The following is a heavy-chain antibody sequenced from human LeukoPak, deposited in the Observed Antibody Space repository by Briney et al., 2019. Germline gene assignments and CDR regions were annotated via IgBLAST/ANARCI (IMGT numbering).Heavy chain of an antibody. Sequence: SETLSLTCTVSGGSISSYYWSWIRQPPGKGLEWIGYIYYRGSINYNPSLKSRVTISVDTSKNQFSLKLSSVTAADTAVYYCARDNWNYGSSMDVWGQGTTVTVSS. J-gene: IGHJ6*02. CDR3: ARDNWNYGSSMDV. D-gene: IGHD1-7*01. V-gene: IGHV4-59*01. CDR1: GGSISSYY. CDR2: IYYRGSI.